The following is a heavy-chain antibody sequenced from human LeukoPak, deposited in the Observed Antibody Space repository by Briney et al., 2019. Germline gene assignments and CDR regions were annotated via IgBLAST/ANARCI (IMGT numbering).Heavy chain of an antibody. J-gene: IGHJ4*02. CDR3: ARGQGTVTTH. D-gene: IGHD4-17*01. V-gene: IGHV4-34*01. CDR2: INHSGSA. Sequence: SETLSLTRAVSGGSFSGYYWTWIRQPPGEGLEWIGEINHSGSANYNPSLKSRVTISLDTSKNQFSLKLSSVTAADTAVYYCARGQGTVTTHWGQGTLVTVSS. CDR1: GGSFSGYY.